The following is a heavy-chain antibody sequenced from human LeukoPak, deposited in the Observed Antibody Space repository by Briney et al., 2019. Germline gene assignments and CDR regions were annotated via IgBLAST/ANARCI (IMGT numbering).Heavy chain of an antibody. Sequence: GGSLRLSCAASGFTFSSYAMHWVRQAPGKGLDWVAVISYDGSNKYYADSVKGRFTISRDNSKNTLYLQMNSLRAEDTAVYYCARHKEEIAVAATRYFQHWGQGTLVTVSS. D-gene: IGHD6-19*01. V-gene: IGHV3-30-3*01. CDR2: ISYDGSNK. CDR1: GFTFSSYA. J-gene: IGHJ1*01. CDR3: ARHKEEIAVAATRYFQH.